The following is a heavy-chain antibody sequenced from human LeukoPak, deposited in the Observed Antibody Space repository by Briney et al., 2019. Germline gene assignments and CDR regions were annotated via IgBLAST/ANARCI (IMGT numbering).Heavy chain of an antibody. CDR2: IIPIFGTA. D-gene: IGHD2-15*01. J-gene: IGHJ5*02. CDR1: GGTFSSNT. Sequence: GSSVKVSCKASGGTFSSNTISWVRQAPGQGLECMGGIIPIFGTANYAQKLQGRVTMTTDTSTSTAYMELRSLRSDDTAVYYCARLGYCSGASCPTSYYNWFDPWGQGTLVTVSS. CDR3: ARLGYCSGASCPTSYYNWFDP. V-gene: IGHV1-69*05.